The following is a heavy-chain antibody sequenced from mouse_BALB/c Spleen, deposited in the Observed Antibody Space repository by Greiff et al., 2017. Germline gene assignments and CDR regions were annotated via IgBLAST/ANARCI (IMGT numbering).Heavy chain of an antibody. D-gene: IGHD2-4*01. J-gene: IGHJ2*01. CDR2: ISSGGST. CDR1: GFTFSSYA. Sequence: EVMLVESGGGLVKPGGSLKLSCAASGFTFSSYAMSWVRQTPEKRLEWVASISSGGSTYYPDSVKGRFTISRDNARNILYLQMSSLRSEDTAMYYCARDYDFYFDDWGQGTTLTVSS. V-gene: IGHV5-6-5*01. CDR3: ARDYDFYFDD.